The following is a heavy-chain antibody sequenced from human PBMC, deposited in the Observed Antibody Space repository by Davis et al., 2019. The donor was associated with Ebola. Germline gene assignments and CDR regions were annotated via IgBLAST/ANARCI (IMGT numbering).Heavy chain of an antibody. CDR1: GFTFRNYA. J-gene: IGHJ5*01. CDR3: ARASMGGALGWFDS. CDR2: IDGPTTNT. Sequence: GESLKISCAASGFTFRNYAMHWVRQAPGKGLEWVSTIDGPTTNTHYGDSVKGRFTISRDNAKNTLYLQMNSLRADDTATYFCARASMGGALGWFDSWGRGSLVTVSS. D-gene: IGHD2-21*01. V-gene: IGHV3-23*05.